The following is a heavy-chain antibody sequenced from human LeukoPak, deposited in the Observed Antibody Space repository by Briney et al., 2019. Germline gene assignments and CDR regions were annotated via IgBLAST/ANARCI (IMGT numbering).Heavy chain of an antibody. V-gene: IGHV3-64D*09. CDR3: VKDLRGGGYYTSFDY. Sequence: GGSLRLSCSASGFTFSTYAMHLVRQAPGKGLEHVSTINTNGDDTYYADSVKGRFTISRDNSKRTLYLQMSSLRAEDTAVYYCVKDLRGGGYYTSFDYWGQGTLVTVSS. D-gene: IGHD3-10*01. J-gene: IGHJ4*02. CDR2: INTNGDDT. CDR1: GFTFSTYA.